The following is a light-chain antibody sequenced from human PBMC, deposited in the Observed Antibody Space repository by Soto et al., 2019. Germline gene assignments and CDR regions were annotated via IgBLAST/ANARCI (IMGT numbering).Light chain of an antibody. CDR2: DVS. CDR3: QSYDSSLSGWV. J-gene: IGLJ3*02. CDR1: SSDIGGHNY. V-gene: IGLV2-14*03. Sequence: QSALTQPASVSGSPGQSITIPCTGTSSDIGGHNYVSWYQQHPGKAPKLMIYDVSNRPSGVSNRFSGSKSGTSASLAITGLQAEDEADYYCQSYDSSLSGWVFGGGTKLTVL.